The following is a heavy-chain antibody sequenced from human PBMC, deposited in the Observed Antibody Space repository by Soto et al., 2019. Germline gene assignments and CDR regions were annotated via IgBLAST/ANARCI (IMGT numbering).Heavy chain of an antibody. CDR3: ASDLSGRADV. Sequence: GGSLRLSCAASGFTFSSYWMHWVRQAPGKRLVWVSRMNEDGGTTDYADSVKGRFTISRDNAKNTLYLQMNSLRVEDTAVYYCASDLSGRADVWGQGTTVTVSS. J-gene: IGHJ6*02. CDR2: MNEDGGTT. CDR1: GFTFSSYW. V-gene: IGHV3-74*01. D-gene: IGHD3-10*01.